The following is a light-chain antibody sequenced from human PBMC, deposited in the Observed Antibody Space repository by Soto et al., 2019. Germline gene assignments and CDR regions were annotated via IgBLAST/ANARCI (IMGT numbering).Light chain of an antibody. CDR3: QQYGSSL. V-gene: IGKV3-20*01. Sequence: EFVLTQSPGTLSLSPGERATLSCRASQSVSSSYLAWYQQKPGQAPRLLIYGASSRATGIPDRFSGSGSGTDFTLTISRLEPEDFAVYYCQQYGSSLFGGGTKV. CDR1: QSVSSSY. J-gene: IGKJ4*01. CDR2: GAS.